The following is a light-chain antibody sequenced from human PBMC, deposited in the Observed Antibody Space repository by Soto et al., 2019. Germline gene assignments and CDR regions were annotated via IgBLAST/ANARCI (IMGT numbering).Light chain of an antibody. Sequence: IQMTQSPSTLSASVGDSVTITCRASQSISTLTAWYQQKPGKAPRLILNESSVLESGVPSRFRVDEAGTDFTLASSGRQPDDSAMDYYQQAHTYWTFGQETKVAVK. CDR2: ESS. V-gene: IGKV1-5*03. J-gene: IGKJ1*01. CDR3: QQAHTYWT. CDR1: QSISTL.